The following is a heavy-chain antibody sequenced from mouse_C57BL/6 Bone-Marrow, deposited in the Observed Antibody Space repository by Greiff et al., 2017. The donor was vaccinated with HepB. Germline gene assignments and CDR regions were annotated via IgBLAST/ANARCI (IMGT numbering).Heavy chain of an antibody. J-gene: IGHJ3*01. CDR2: IDPETGGT. V-gene: IGHV1-15*01. CDR1: GYTFTDYE. D-gene: IGHD1-1*01. Sequence: VKLMESGAELVRPGASVTLSCKASGYTFTDYEMHWVKQTPVHGLEWIGAIDPETGGTAYNQKFKGKAILTADKSSSTAYMELRSLTSEDSAVYYCLYYYGSRSAWFAYWGQGTLVTVSA. CDR3: LYYYGSRSAWFAY.